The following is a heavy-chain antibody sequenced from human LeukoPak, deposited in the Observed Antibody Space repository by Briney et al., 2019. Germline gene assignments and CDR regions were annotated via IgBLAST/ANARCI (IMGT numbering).Heavy chain of an antibody. Sequence: PGRSLRLSCAASGFTFSRYAMGWVRQAPGKGLEWVSGMSGSHSTTYYTDSVKGRFTISRDNSKNTLYLQMNSLTAEDTAVYYCAKLDPRGNANNLDAFDMWGQGTMVTVSS. CDR1: GFTFSRYA. V-gene: IGHV3-23*01. D-gene: IGHD1/OR15-1a*01. CDR2: MSGSHSTT. J-gene: IGHJ3*02. CDR3: AKLDPRGNANNLDAFDM.